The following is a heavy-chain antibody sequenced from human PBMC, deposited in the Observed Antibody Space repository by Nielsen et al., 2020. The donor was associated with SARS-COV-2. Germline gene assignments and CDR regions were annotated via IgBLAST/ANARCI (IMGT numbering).Heavy chain of an antibody. D-gene: IGHD3-3*01. CDR1: GFTFSSYG. CDR3: AKDLRFLEWLPDY. CDR2: ISYDGSNK. Sequence: GESLKISCAASGFTFSSYGMHWVRQAPGKGLEWVAVISYDGSNKYYADSVKGRFTISRDNSKNTLYLQMNSLRAEDTAVYYCAKDLRFLEWLPDYWGQGTLVTVSS. V-gene: IGHV3-30*18. J-gene: IGHJ4*02.